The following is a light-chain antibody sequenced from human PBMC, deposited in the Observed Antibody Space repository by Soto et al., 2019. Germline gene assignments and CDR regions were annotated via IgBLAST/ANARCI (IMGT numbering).Light chain of an antibody. CDR2: DAS. V-gene: IGKV3D-20*01. Sequence: EIVLTQSPGTLSLSPGERTTLSCRASESVSNDLAWYQQKPGLAPRLLIYDASSRATGIPDRFSGSGSGTDFTLTISRLEPEDFAVYYCQQYGSSHITFGQGTRLEIK. CDR1: ESVSND. J-gene: IGKJ5*01. CDR3: QQYGSSHIT.